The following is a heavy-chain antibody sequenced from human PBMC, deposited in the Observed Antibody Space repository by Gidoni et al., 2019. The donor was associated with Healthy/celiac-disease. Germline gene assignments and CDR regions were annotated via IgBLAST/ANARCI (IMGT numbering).Heavy chain of an antibody. Sequence: EVQLLESGGGLVQPGGSLRLSCAASGLTFSSYAMSWVRQAPGKGLEWVSAISGSGGSTYYADSVKGRFTISRDNSKNTMYLQMNSLRAEDTAVYYCAKDATVTDAFDIWGQGTMVTVSS. CDR1: GLTFSSYA. V-gene: IGHV3-23*01. J-gene: IGHJ3*02. CDR2: ISGSGGST. D-gene: IGHD4-17*01. CDR3: AKDATVTDAFDI.